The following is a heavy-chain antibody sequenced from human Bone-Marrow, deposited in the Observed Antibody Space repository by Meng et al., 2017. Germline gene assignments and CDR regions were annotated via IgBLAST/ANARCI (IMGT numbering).Heavy chain of an antibody. CDR3: ARGPGFGELGVDWFDP. CDR2: IYYSGST. J-gene: IGHJ5*02. Sequence: SETLSLTCTVSGGSISSSSYYWGWIRQPPGKGLEWIGSIYYSGSTYYNPSLKSRVTISVDTSKNQFSLKLSSVTAADTAVYYCARGPGFGELGVDWFDPWGQGTLVTVSS. V-gene: IGHV4-39*07. CDR1: GGSISSSSYY. D-gene: IGHD3-10*01.